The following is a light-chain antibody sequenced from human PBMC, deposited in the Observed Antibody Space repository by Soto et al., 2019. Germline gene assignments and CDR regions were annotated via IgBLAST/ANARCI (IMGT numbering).Light chain of an antibody. CDR3: QQRSNWIT. V-gene: IGKV3-11*01. J-gene: IGKJ5*01. CDR2: DAS. Sequence: EIVLTQSPATLYLSPGERATLSCRASQSVSSYLACYQQKPGQAPRLLIYDASNRATGIPARFSGSGSGTDFALPISSLEPEDFAVYYCQQRSNWITFGQGTRLEIK. CDR1: QSVSSY.